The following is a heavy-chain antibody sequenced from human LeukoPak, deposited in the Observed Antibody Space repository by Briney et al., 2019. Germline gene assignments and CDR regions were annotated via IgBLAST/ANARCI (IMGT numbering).Heavy chain of an antibody. J-gene: IGHJ4*02. D-gene: IGHD1-26*01. CDR3: ARDLRGSWGPGFDY. V-gene: IGHV1-18*01. Sequence: ASVKVSCKASGYTFTSLGISWVRQAPGQGLEWMGWISAYNGNTNYAQKLQGRVTMTTDTSTSTAYMELRSLRSDDTAVYYCARDLRGSWGPGFDYWGQGTLVTVSS. CDR1: GYTFTSLG. CDR2: ISAYNGNT.